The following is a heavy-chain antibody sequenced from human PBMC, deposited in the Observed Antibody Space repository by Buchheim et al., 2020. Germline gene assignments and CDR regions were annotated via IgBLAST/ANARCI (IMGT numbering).Heavy chain of an antibody. CDR3: AKARQWLVRGYYYGMDV. CDR1: GFTFSSYA. D-gene: IGHD6-19*01. CDR2: ISGSGGST. V-gene: IGHV3-23*01. J-gene: IGHJ6*02. Sequence: EVQLLESGGGLVQPGGSLRLSCAASGFTFSSYAMSWVRQAPGKGLEWVSAISGSGGSTYYADSVKGRFTISRANSKKTLYLQMNSLRAEDTAVYYCAKARQWLVRGYYYGMDVWGQGTT.